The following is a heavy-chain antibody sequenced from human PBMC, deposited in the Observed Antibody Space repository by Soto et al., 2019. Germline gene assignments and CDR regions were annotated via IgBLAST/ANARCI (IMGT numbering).Heavy chain of an antibody. CDR1: GFTFSSYA. CDR2: ISYDGSNK. J-gene: IGHJ5*02. CDR3: ARVGYYDSSGYYYTLPWFDP. Sequence: QVQLVESGGGVVQPGRSLRLSCAASGFTFSSYAMHWVRQAPGKGLEWVAVISYDGSNKYYADSVKGRFTISRDNSKNTLYLQINSLSAEDTAVYFCARVGYYDSSGYYYTLPWFDPWGQGTLVTVSS. V-gene: IGHV3-30-3*01. D-gene: IGHD3-22*01.